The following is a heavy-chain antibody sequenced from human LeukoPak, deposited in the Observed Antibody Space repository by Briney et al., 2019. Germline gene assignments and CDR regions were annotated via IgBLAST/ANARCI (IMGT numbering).Heavy chain of an antibody. D-gene: IGHD3-22*01. V-gene: IGHV3-53*01. Sequence: GGSLRLSCAASGFTVSSNYMGWVRQAPGKGLEWVSVIYSGGSTYYADSVKGRFTISRDNSKNALYLQMNSLRAEDTAVYYCARDQMYYYDSSWGSWFDPWGQGALVTVSS. J-gene: IGHJ5*02. CDR2: IYSGGST. CDR3: ARDQMYYYDSSWGSWFDP. CDR1: GFTVSSNY.